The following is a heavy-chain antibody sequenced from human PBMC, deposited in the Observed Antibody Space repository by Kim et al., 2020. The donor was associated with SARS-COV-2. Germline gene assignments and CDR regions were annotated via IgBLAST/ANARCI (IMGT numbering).Heavy chain of an antibody. CDR2: INPNSGGT. J-gene: IGHJ3*02. CDR1: GYTFTGYY. V-gene: IGHV1-2*06. Sequence: ASVKVSCKASGYTFTGYYMHWVRQAPGQGLEWMGRINPNSGGTNYAQKFQGRVTMTRDTSISTAYMELSRLRSDDTAVYYCAREGGPLVVPAAMGGDAFDIWGQGTMVTVSS. CDR3: AREGGPLVVPAAMGGDAFDI. D-gene: IGHD2-2*01.